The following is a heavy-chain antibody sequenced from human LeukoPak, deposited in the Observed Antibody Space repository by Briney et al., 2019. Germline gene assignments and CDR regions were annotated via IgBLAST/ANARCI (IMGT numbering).Heavy chain of an antibody. V-gene: IGHV4-31*11. D-gene: IGHD5-18*01. J-gene: IGHJ5*02. CDR3: SRGAMGGANWFDP. Sequence: SQTLSLTCAVSGGSISSGGYYWGWIRQHPGKRLEWIGYIHYNGNTYYNPSLKSRVTITVDTSKNQISPKLSSVTAADTAVFYCSRGAMGGANWFDPWGQGTLVTVSS. CDR2: IHYNGNT. CDR1: GGSISSGGYY.